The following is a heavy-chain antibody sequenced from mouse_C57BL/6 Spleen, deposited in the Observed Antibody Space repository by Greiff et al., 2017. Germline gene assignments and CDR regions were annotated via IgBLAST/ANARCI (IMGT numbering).Heavy chain of an antibody. D-gene: IGHD1-1*01. CDR1: GFTFSSYG. Sequence: VMLVESGGDLVKPGGSLKLSCAASGFTFSSYGMSWVRQTPDKRLEWVATISSGGSYTYYPDSVKGRFTISRDNAKNTLYLQMSSLKSEDTAMYYCARQGYGSSFYVDYWGQGTTLTVSS. CDR2: ISSGGSYT. CDR3: ARQGYGSSFYVDY. J-gene: IGHJ2*01. V-gene: IGHV5-6*02.